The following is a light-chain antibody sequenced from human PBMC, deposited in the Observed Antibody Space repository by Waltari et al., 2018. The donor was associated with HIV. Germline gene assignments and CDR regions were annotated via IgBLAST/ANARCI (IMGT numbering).Light chain of an antibody. CDR1: QDISKY. CDR2: DAS. CDR3: QQYDNLPLT. J-gene: IGKJ4*01. Sequence: LQMTQSPSSLSASVGDRVTITCQASQDISKYLNWFQQKPGKAPKLLIYDASNLKTGVPSRFSGSGSGTDFTFTISSLQPEDIATYYCQQYDNLPLTFGGGTKVELK. V-gene: IGKV1-33*01.